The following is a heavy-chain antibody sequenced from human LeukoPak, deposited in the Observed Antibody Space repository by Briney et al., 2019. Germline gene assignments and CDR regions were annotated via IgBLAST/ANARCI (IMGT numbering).Heavy chain of an antibody. V-gene: IGHV3-21*01. CDR1: GFTFSSYN. CDR3: ARETTWILDY. CDR2: LSTSSNYM. D-gene: IGHD5-18*01. Sequence: GGSLRLSCAASGFTFSSYNMNWVRQAPGKGLEWVSSLSTSSNYMYYADSVKGRFTISRDNAKNSLYLQMNSLRADDTAVYYCARETTWILDYWGQGTLVTVSS. J-gene: IGHJ4*02.